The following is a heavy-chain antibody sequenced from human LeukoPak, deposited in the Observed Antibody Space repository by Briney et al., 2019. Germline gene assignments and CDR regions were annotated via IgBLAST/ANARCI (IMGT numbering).Heavy chain of an antibody. CDR2: ICYSGST. Sequence: PSETLSLTCTVSGGSISSHYWSWIRQPPGKGLEWIGYICYSGSTNYNPSLKSRVTISVDTSKNQFSLKLSSVTAADTAVYYCARDLRRQQLAFDYWGQGTLVTVSS. V-gene: IGHV4-59*11. CDR1: GGSISSHY. D-gene: IGHD6-6*01. J-gene: IGHJ4*02. CDR3: ARDLRRQQLAFDY.